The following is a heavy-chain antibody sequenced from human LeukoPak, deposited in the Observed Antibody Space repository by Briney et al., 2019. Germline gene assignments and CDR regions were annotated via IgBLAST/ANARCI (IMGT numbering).Heavy chain of an antibody. V-gene: IGHV1-46*01. D-gene: IGHD3-22*01. CDR1: GYTLSNYY. Sequence: VASVTVSFKTSGYTLSNYYMHWVRQAPGQGPEWMGIINPSGGTTYAQNFQGRVIMGRDAFTSTVYTELSSLRSDDTAVYYCAGGDESSGYYRMYFDYWGQGTLVTVSS. CDR3: AGGDESSGYYRMYFDY. CDR2: INPSGGT. J-gene: IGHJ4*02.